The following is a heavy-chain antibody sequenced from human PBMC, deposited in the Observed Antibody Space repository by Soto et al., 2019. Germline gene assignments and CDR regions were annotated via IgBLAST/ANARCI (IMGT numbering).Heavy chain of an antibody. Sequence: SVKVSCKASGGTFSSYAISWVRQAPGQGLEWMGGIIPIFGTANYAQKFQGRVTITADESTSTAYMELSSLRSEDTAVYYCARDSGSWYFWTTVTTSSGYYYGMDVWGQATTVTVSS. CDR2: IIPIFGTA. D-gene: IGHD4-17*01. CDR1: GGTFSSYA. CDR3: ARDSGSWYFWTTVTTSSGYYYGMDV. J-gene: IGHJ6*02. V-gene: IGHV1-69*13.